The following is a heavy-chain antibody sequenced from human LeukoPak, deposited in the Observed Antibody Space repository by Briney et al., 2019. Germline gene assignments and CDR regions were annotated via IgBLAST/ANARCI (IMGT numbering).Heavy chain of an antibody. CDR3: ASTSGWYEPIDY. CDR2: IWCDGSNK. Sequence: GRSLRLSCAASGFTFSSYGMNWVRQAPGKGLEWVAVIWCDGSNKYYADSVKGRFPISRENSKNTLHLQMNSLRAEDTAVYYCASTSGWYEPIDYWGQGTLVTVSS. J-gene: IGHJ4*02. CDR1: GFTFSSYG. D-gene: IGHD6-19*01. V-gene: IGHV3-33*01.